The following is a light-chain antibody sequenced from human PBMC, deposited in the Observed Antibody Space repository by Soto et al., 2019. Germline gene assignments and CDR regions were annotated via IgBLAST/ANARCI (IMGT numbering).Light chain of an antibody. CDR1: QTISSW. Sequence: DIQMTQSPSTLSGSVRDRVTITCRASQTISSWLAWYQKKPGKAPKLLIYKASTLKSGDPSRFSGSGSGTEFTLTISSLQADYFATYYCQHYNSYSEAFGQGTKVELK. J-gene: IGKJ1*01. CDR3: QHYNSYSEA. CDR2: KAS. V-gene: IGKV1-5*03.